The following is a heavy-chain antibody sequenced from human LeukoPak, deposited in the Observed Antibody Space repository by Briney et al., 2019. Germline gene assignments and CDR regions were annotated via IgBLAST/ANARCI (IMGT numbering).Heavy chain of an antibody. V-gene: IGHV3-23*01. CDR1: GFTFSSYA. Sequence: GGSLRLSCAASGFTFSSYAMSWVRQAPGKGLEWVSRISGSVGSTYYADSVKGRFTISRDNSKNTLYMQMNSLRAEDTAVYYCAKGNSRWYDYWGQGTLVTVSS. CDR2: ISGSVGST. J-gene: IGHJ4*02. D-gene: IGHD6-19*01. CDR3: AKGNSRWYDY.